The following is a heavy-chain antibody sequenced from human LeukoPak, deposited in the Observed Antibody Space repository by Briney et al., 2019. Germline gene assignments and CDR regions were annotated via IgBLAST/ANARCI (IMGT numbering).Heavy chain of an antibody. V-gene: IGHV4-38-2*02. CDR1: AYSISSGYY. Sequence: PSETLSLTCTVSAYSISSGYYWGWIRQPPGKGLEWIGSIYHSETTSYNPSHKSRVTISVDTSKNQISLNLSSVTAADTARYYCARVGSSGYWHYFDNWGQGALVTVSS. D-gene: IGHD3-22*01. CDR3: ARVGSSGYWHYFDN. CDR2: IYHSETT. J-gene: IGHJ4*02.